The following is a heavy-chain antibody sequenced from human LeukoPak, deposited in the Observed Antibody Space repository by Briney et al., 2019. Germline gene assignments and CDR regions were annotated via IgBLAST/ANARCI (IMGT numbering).Heavy chain of an antibody. CDR2: IIPIFGTA. CDR3: ARDVVSGSYPHFDY. V-gene: IGHV1-69*13. CDR1: GGTFSSYA. J-gene: IGHJ4*02. Sequence: SVKVSCKASGGTFSSYAISWVRQAPGQGLEWMGGIIPIFGTANYAQKFQGRVTITADESTSTAYMELSSLRSEDTAVYYCARDVVSGSYPHFDYWGQGTLVAVSS. D-gene: IGHD1-26*01.